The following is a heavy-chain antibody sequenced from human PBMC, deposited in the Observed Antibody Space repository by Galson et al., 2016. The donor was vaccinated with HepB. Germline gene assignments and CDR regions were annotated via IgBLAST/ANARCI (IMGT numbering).Heavy chain of an antibody. D-gene: IGHD5-24*01. CDR1: GASFSGYS. CDR3: ARGRGFKQLQLAY. J-gene: IGHJ4*02. V-gene: IGHV4-34*01. Sequence: SETLSLTCAVYGASFSGYSWSWIRQPPGKGLEWIGEINHSGSTYYNPSLRSRVTILVDTSKNQFSVKLSSVTAADTAVYYCARGRGFKQLQLAYWGQGTLVTVSS. CDR2: INHSGST.